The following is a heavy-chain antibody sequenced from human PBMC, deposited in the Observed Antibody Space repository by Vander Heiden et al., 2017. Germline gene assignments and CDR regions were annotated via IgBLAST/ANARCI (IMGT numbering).Heavy chain of an antibody. Sequence: EVQLVESGGGLVQPGGSLRLPCAASGFTFSSYDMHWVRQATGKGLEWVSAIGTAGDTYYPGSVKGRFTISRENAKNSLYLQMNSLRAGDTAVYYCARGHDYRWFDPWGQGTLVTVSS. V-gene: IGHV3-13*01. CDR3: ARGHDYRWFDP. J-gene: IGHJ5*02. D-gene: IGHD4-4*01. CDR1: GFTFSSYD. CDR2: IGTAGDT.